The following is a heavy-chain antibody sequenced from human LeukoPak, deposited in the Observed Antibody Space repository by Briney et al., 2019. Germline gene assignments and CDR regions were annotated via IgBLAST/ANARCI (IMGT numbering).Heavy chain of an antibody. CDR2: IYSGGST. D-gene: IGHD3-22*01. J-gene: IGHJ4*02. CDR3: AKSLTMIVVVISH. Sequence: GGSLRLSCAASGFTVSSNYMSWVRQAPGKGLEWVSVIYSGGSTYYADSVKGRFTISRDNSKNTLYLQMNSLRAEDTAVYYCAKSLTMIVVVISHWGQGTLVTVSS. CDR1: GFTVSSNY. V-gene: IGHV3-53*01.